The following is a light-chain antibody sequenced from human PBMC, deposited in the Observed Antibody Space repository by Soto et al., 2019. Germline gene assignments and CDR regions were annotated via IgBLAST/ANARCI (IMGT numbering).Light chain of an antibody. CDR2: GAS. V-gene: IGKV3-20*01. J-gene: IGKJ3*01. Sequence: EIVLTQSPGTLSLSPGERATLSCRASQSVSSSYLAWYQQKPGQAPRLLIYGASSRATGIPDRFSGSGSGTDFTLTISRLEPEDFAVYFCQKYGSSPPRFTFGPGNKVDI. CDR1: QSVSSSY. CDR3: QKYGSSPPRFT.